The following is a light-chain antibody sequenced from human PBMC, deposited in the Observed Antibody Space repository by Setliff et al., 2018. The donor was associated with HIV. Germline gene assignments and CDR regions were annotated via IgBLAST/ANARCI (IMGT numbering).Light chain of an antibody. CDR3: SSYTTASTYV. CDR2: EVH. V-gene: IGLV2-14*01. J-gene: IGLJ1*01. CDR1: SGDVGGYDY. Sequence: QSVLSQPASVSGSPGQSITISCTGTSGDVGGYDYVSWYQQHPGKAPKLRIYEVHYRPSGISNRFSGSKSGNMASLTISGLQADDEADYYCSSYTTASTYVFGTGTKVTVL.